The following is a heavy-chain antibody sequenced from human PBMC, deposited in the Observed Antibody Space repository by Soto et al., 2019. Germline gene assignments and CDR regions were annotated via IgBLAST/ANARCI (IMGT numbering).Heavy chain of an antibody. V-gene: IGHV5-51*01. J-gene: IGHJ4*02. CDR1: GYTFTNYW. CDR2: IFRRDFDV. Sequence: PGESLKISCQTSGYTFTNYWIGWVRQMTGGGLEWLGLIFRRDFDVRYSPSFEGQVTISADRSTATAFLQWRSLEASHSALYFCARLVSSRQRIDCLGRGSRVTVAS. CDR3: ARLVSSRQRIDC. D-gene: IGHD6-25*01.